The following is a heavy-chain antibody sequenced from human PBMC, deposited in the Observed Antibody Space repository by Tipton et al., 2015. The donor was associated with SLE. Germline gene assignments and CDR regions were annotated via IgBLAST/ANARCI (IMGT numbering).Heavy chain of an antibody. D-gene: IGHD4-17*01. CDR3: ASVDDTVTTHFEH. Sequence: TLSLTCTVSGHSISNGDYYLSWIRQLPGKGLEWIGYIYLSGLTSYNPSLNIRVSISVDTSNSQFSLKLSSVTAADTAIYYCASVDDTVTTHFEHWGQGTLVTVSS. CDR1: GHSISNGDYY. V-gene: IGHV4-31*03. CDR2: IYLSGLT. J-gene: IGHJ4*02.